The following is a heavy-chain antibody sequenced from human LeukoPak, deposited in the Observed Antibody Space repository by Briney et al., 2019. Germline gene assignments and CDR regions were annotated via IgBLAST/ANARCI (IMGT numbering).Heavy chain of an antibody. CDR3: AREGFYCSSTSCTPFDY. D-gene: IGHD2-2*01. J-gene: IGHJ4*02. V-gene: IGHV1-2*02. Sequence: ASVKVSCKASGYTFTGYYMHWVRQAPGQGLEWMGWINPNSGGTNYAQKFQGRVTMTRDTPTSTAYTELSRLRSDDTAVYYCAREGFYCSSTSCTPFDYWGQGTLVTVSS. CDR1: GYTFTGYY. CDR2: INPNSGGT.